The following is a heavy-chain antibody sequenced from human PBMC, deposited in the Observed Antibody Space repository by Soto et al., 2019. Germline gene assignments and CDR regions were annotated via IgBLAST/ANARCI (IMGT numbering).Heavy chain of an antibody. V-gene: IGHV1-18*01. D-gene: IGHD3-10*01. Sequence: QVQLVQSGAEVKKPGASVNVSCKASGYTFTSYGISWVRQAPGQGLEWVGWISTYNGNTNYAQKLQGRVTMTTDTSTGTAYMELRSLRSDDTALYYCARDTGSRSYYEFDYWGRGTLVTVSS. CDR3: ARDTGSRSYYEFDY. J-gene: IGHJ4*02. CDR2: ISTYNGNT. CDR1: GYTFTSYG.